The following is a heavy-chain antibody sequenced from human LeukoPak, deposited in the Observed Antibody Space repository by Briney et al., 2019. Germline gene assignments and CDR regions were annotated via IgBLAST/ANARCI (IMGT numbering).Heavy chain of an antibody. Sequence: PSETLSLTCSVSGGSISSSSYYWGWIRQPPGKGLEWIASIYYSGSTYYNPSLKSRVTISVDTSKNQFSLKLSSVTAADTAVYYCAKIDIGGDSGSYPYYYYYMDVWGKGTTVTVSS. CDR2: IYYSGST. V-gene: IGHV4-39*01. D-gene: IGHD1-26*01. J-gene: IGHJ6*03. CDR1: GGSISSSSYY. CDR3: AKIDIGGDSGSYPYYYYYMDV.